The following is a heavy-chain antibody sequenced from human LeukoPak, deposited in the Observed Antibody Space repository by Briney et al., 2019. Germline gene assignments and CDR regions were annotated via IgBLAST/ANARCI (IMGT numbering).Heavy chain of an antibody. V-gene: IGHV3-74*01. CDR1: GFTFSKYW. J-gene: IGHJ4*02. Sequence: GGSLRLSCAASGFTFSKYWMHWVRQAPGKGLVWVSRIYIDGTGIVYAGSVKGRFIISRDNAKNTLYLQMNSLRVEDTAVYYCASRWARDSSGYYGYWGQGTLVTVSS. D-gene: IGHD3-22*01. CDR3: ASRWARDSSGYYGY. CDR2: IYIDGTGI.